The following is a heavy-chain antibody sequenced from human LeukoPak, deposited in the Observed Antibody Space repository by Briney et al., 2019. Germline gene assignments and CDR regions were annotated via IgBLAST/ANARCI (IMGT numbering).Heavy chain of an antibody. CDR2: INYSGKT. Sequence: KPSETLSLTCTVSGGAIRTYYWSWIRQPPGKGLEWIRYINYSGKTNYNPPLKSRVAISVDMSKIQFSLKLTSVTAADTAVYYCARGGDNSGSLDAFDIWGQGTMVTVSS. J-gene: IGHJ3*02. V-gene: IGHV4-59*12. CDR1: GGAIRTYY. CDR3: ARGGDNSGSLDAFDI. D-gene: IGHD6-19*01.